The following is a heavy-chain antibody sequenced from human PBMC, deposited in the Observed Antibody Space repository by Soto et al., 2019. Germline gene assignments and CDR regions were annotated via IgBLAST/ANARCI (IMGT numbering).Heavy chain of an antibody. J-gene: IGHJ6*02. Sequence: APVKVSCKASGYTFTDYYIHWVRQAPGQGLEWMGWISPRTGSANFAQRFQGRVSMTRDTSITTAYMELRRLKSDDTAVYYCARGPYYGPAYGTDVWGQGTTVTVSS. CDR1: GYTFTDYY. CDR3: ARGPYYGPAYGTDV. V-gene: IGHV1-2*02. D-gene: IGHD3-10*01. CDR2: ISPRTGSA.